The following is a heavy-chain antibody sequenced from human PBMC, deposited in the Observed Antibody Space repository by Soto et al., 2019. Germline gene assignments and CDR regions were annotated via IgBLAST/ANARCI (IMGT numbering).Heavy chain of an antibody. CDR3: AEDGGRGGGGYFDL. Sequence: EVQLVESGGGLVKPGGSLRLSCAASGFTFSSYGMNWVRQAPGKGLEWVSSISSSSSYIYYADSVKGRFTISRDNAKNPLERQMNSLGAGDTAVDYCAEDGGRGGGGYFDLWGRGTLVTVSS. V-gene: IGHV3-21*01. CDR1: GFTFSSYG. CDR2: ISSSSSYI. J-gene: IGHJ2*01. D-gene: IGHD2-15*01.